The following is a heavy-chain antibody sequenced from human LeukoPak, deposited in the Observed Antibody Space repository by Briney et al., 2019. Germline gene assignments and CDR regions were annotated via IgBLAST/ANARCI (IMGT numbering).Heavy chain of an antibody. CDR1: GFTFSTYW. Sequence: GGSLRPSCSASGFTFSTYWMSWFRQAPGKGLEWVGFIRSKAYGGTTEYAASVKGRFTISRDDSKSIAYLQMNSLKTEDTAVYYCTREYNWNRGGDWGQGTLVTVSS. V-gene: IGHV3-49*03. D-gene: IGHD1-20*01. J-gene: IGHJ4*02. CDR2: IRSKAYGGTT. CDR3: TREYNWNRGGD.